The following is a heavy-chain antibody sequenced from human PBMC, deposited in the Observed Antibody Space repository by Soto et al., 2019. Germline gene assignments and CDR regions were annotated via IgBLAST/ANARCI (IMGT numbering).Heavy chain of an antibody. CDR2: IYYSGST. D-gene: IGHD2-8*01. CDR3: ARSHVNNGNSPFDP. J-gene: IGHJ5*02. CDR1: GGSISGSSYY. Sequence: SETLSLTCTVSGGSISGSSYYWGWIRQPPGKGLQWIGTIYYSGSTYYNPSLKSRVTISVDTSKNQFSLKLNSVTAADTAVYYCARSHVNNGNSPFDPWGQGTLVTVSS. V-gene: IGHV4-39*01.